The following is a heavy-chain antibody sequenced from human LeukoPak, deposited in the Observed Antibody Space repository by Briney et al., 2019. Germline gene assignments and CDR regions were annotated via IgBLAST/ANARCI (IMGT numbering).Heavy chain of an antibody. V-gene: IGHV3-43*02. Sequence: PGGSLRLSCAASGFTFDAYAMYWVRQAPGKGLECVSLIGGHGGSTYYADSVKGRFTISRDNSKNSLYLQMNSLRTEDTALYYCAKEHSASGSVDYWGQGTPVTVSS. J-gene: IGHJ4*02. CDR1: GFTFDAYA. CDR3: AKEHSASGSVDY. D-gene: IGHD1-26*01. CDR2: IGGHGGST.